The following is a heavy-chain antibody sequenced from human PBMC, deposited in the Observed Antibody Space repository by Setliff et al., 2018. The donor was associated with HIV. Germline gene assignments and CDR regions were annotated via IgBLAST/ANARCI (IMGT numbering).Heavy chain of an antibody. J-gene: IGHJ5*02. CDR1: GYFFSEFY. CDR3: ARSGGGWYNWFEP. Sequence: ASVKVSCKTSGYFFSEFYIHWVQQAPGKGLEWVGRANPEDGETIYAEKFQGRVTITTDTSTDTAYMELSSLRFDDTAVYYCARSGGGWYNWFEPWGPGTPVTVSS. D-gene: IGHD3-16*01. V-gene: IGHV1-69-2*01. CDR2: ANPEDGET.